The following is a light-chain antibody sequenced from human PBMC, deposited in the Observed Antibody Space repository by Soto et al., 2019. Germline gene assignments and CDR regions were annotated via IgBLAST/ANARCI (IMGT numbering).Light chain of an antibody. J-gene: IGLJ2*01. CDR1: SSNIGSNY. CDR3: AAWDDSLSGVV. CDR2: RNN. V-gene: IGLV1-47*01. Sequence: QYVLTQPPSASGTPGQRVTISCSGSSSNIGSNYVYWYQQLPGTAPTLLIYRNNQWPSGVPDRFSGSKSGTSASLAISGLRSEDEADYYCAAWDDSLSGVVFGGGTKLTVL.